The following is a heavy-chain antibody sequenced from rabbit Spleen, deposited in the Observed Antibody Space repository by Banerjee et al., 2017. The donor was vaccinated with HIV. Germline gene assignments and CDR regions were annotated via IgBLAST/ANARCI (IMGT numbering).Heavy chain of an antibody. CDR3: ARAGVYVELDL. Sequence: QSLEESGGDLVKPGGTLTLTCTASGFSFSTSDYMCWVRQAPGKGLEWISCIAGGSSGFTYSATWAKGRFTISKTSSTTVTLQMTSLTVADTATYFCARAGVYVELDLWGPGTLVPVS. CDR2: IAGGSSGFT. J-gene: IGHJ4*01. CDR1: GFSFSTSDY. V-gene: IGHV1S40*01. D-gene: IGHD5-1*01.